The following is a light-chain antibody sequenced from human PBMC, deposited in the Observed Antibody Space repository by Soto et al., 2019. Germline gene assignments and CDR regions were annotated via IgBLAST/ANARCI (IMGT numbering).Light chain of an antibody. J-gene: IGKJ4*01. CDR3: QQYYTTPLT. V-gene: IGKV4-1*01. CDR1: QSVLSNSNNKHY. Sequence: DIVMTQSPDSLAVSLGERATINCKSSQSVLSNSNNKHYIAWYQHKPGQPPRLLIYWASTRESGVPDRFSGSGSGRDFTLTIRSLQPEDVAVYYCQQYYTTPLTFGGGTKVEIK. CDR2: WAS.